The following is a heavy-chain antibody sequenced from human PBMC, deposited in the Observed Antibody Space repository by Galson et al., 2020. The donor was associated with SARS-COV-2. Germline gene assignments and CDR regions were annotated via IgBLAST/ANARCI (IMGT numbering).Heavy chain of an antibody. V-gene: IGHV1-8*01. D-gene: IGHD3-10*01. CDR3: ARGEAGGSGISPGGWDYYYVMDV. Sequence: ASVKVSCKASGYTFTSSDVHWVRQATGQGLEWMAWMNPKSGNTAYAQKFQGRVTLTRNTSTSTAYMEQSSLRSEDTAVYYCARGEAGGSGISPGGWDYYYVMDVWGQGTTVTVSS. J-gene: IGHJ6*02. CDR1: GYTFTSSD. CDR2: MNPKSGNT.